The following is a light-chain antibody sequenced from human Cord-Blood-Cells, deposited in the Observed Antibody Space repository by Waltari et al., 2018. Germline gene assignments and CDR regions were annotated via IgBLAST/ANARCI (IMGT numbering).Light chain of an antibody. J-gene: IGLJ1*01. CDR2: DVS. CDR3: SSYTSSSTLV. CDR1: SRTVGGYTY. Sequence: QSALTHPAPVSGYPGQPITISSTGTSRTVGGYTYSSWYQQHPGKAPKLMIYDVSNRPSGVSNRFSGSKSGNTASLTISGLQAEDEADYYCSSYTSSSTLVFGTGTKVTVL. V-gene: IGLV2-14*03.